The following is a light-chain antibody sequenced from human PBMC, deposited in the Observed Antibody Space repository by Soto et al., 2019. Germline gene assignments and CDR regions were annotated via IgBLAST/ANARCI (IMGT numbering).Light chain of an antibody. CDR1: QSISSW. CDR3: QQYNSYRT. J-gene: IGKJ1*01. V-gene: IGKV1-5*01. Sequence: DIQMTQSPSTLSASVGDRVTITCRASQSISSWLAWYQQKPGKAPKLLIYDASSLESGVPSRFSGSGSGTEFTLTISSLQPDDFATYYCQQYNSYRTFGQGTQVDI. CDR2: DAS.